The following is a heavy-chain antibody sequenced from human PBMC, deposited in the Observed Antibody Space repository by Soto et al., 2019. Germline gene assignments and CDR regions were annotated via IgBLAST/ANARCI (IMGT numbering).Heavy chain of an antibody. D-gene: IGHD3-22*01. CDR1: GFTFSSYA. V-gene: IGHV3-23*01. CDR3: AKLTRRDYYDSSGSIRSSYGY. Sequence: PGGSLRLSCAAPGFTFSSYAMSWVRQAPGKGLEWVSAISGSGGSTYYADSVKGRFTISRDNSKNTLYLQMNSLRAEDTAVYYCAKLTRRDYYDSSGSIRSSYGYWGQGTLVTVSS. J-gene: IGHJ4*02. CDR2: ISGSGGST.